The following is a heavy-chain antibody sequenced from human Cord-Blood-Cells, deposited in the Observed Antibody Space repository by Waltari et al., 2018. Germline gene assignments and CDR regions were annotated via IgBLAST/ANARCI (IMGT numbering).Heavy chain of an antibody. V-gene: IGHV4-31*03. CDR2: IYYSGST. CDR1: GGHISGGGYY. D-gene: IGHD3-10*01. CDR3: ARSGEISPRGTPYWYFDL. J-gene: IGHJ2*01. Sequence: HVQLQESGPGLVKPSHTLSLTCTVSGGHISGGGYYWGWYRQNPGKGLEWIGYIYYSGSTYYNPSLKSRVTISVDTSKNQFSLKLSSVTAADTAVYYCARSGEISPRGTPYWYFDLWGRGTLVTVSS.